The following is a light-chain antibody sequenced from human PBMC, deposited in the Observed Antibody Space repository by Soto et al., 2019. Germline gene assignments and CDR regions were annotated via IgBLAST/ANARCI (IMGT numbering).Light chain of an antibody. CDR1: SSDIGGYNY. CDR2: EVR. J-gene: IGLJ2*01. Sequence: QSALTQPASVSGSPGQSITISCTGTSSDIGGYNYVSWYQQHPGKAPKLMIYEVRNRPSGVSDRFSGSKSGNTASLTISGLQAEDEADYYSSSYTSSNTMVFGAGTKLTVL. V-gene: IGLV2-14*01. CDR3: SSYTSSNTMV.